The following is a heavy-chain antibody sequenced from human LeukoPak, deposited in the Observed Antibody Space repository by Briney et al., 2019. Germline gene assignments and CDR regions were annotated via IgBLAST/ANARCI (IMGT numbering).Heavy chain of an antibody. D-gene: IGHD1-26*01. CDR2: INPNSGGT. CDR1: GYTFNGYY. Sequence: ASVKVSCKASGYTFNGYYIHWVRQAPGQGLEWMGWINPNSGGTNYAQKFQGRVTMTRDTSISTAYMELSRLRSDDTAVYSCARPGTLGYSGNYYYFDYWGQGTLVTVSS. V-gene: IGHV1-2*02. CDR3: ARPGTLGYSGNYYYFDY. J-gene: IGHJ4*02.